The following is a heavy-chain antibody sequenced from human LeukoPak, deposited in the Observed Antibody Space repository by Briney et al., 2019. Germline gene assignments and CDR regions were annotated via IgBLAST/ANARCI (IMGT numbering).Heavy chain of an antibody. CDR1: GFTFSSYA. CDR3: AKDLNDILTGYYPFYYYYGMDV. D-gene: IGHD3-9*01. V-gene: IGHV3-23*01. CDR2: ISGSGGST. J-gene: IGHJ6*02. Sequence: GGSLRLSCAASGFTFSSYAMSWVRQAPGKGLEWVSAISGSGGSTYYADSVKGRFTISRDNSKNTLYLQMNSLRAEDTAVYYCAKDLNDILTGYYPFYYYYGMDVWGQGTTVTVSS.